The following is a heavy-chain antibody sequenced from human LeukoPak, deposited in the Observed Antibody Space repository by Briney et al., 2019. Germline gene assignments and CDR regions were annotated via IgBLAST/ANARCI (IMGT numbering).Heavy chain of an antibody. V-gene: IGHV3-53*05. D-gene: IGHD1-14*01. J-gene: IGHJ4*02. CDR2: IYSGGST. Sequence: PGGSLRLSCAASGFTVSSNYMSWVRQAPGKGLEWVSVIYSGGSTYYADSVKGRFTISRDNSKNTLYLQMNSLRAEDTAVYYCAKDSPSHVTADYWGQGTLVTVSS. CDR1: GFTVSSNY. CDR3: AKDSPSHVTADY.